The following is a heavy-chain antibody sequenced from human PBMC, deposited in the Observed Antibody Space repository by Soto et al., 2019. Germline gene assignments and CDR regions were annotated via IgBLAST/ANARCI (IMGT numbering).Heavy chain of an antibody. Sequence: PVGSLRLSCAASGFTFSSYWMSWVRQAPGKGLEWVANIKQDGSEKYYVDSVKGRFTISRDNAKNSLYLQMNSLRAEDTAVYYCARGGSREDTPYAFDIWGQGTMVTVSS. J-gene: IGHJ3*02. CDR3: ARGGSREDTPYAFDI. V-gene: IGHV3-7*01. D-gene: IGHD5-18*01. CDR2: IKQDGSEK. CDR1: GFTFSSYW.